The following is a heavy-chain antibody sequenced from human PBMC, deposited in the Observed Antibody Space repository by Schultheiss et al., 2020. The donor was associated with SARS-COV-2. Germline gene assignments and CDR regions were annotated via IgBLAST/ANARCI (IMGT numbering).Heavy chain of an antibody. D-gene: IGHD1-1*01. V-gene: IGHV4-31*03. CDR1: GGSISSGGYY. J-gene: IGHJ4*02. CDR3: ARVSWNGRAGLDY. CDR2: IYYSGST. Sequence: SQTLSLTCTVSGGSISSGGYYWSWIRQHPGKGLEWIGYIYYSGSTYYNPSLKSRVTISVDTSKNQFSLKLSSVTAADMAVYYCARVSWNGRAGLDYWGQGTLVTVSS.